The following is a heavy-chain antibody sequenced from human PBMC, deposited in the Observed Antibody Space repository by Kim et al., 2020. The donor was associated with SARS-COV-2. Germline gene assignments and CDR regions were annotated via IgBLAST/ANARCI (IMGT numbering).Heavy chain of an antibody. CDR2: IYYSGST. Sequence: SETLSLTCTVSGGSISSYYWSWIRQPPGKGLEWIGYIYYSGSTNYNPSLKSRVTISVDTSKNQFSLKLSSVTAADTAVYYCARDGCSGGSCYSIYYGMDVWGQGTTVTVSS. CDR1: GGSISSYY. D-gene: IGHD2-15*01. V-gene: IGHV4-59*01. CDR3: ARDGCSGGSCYSIYYGMDV. J-gene: IGHJ6*02.